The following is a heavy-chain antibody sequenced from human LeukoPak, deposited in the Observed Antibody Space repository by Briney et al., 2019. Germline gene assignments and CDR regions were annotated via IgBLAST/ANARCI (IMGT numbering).Heavy chain of an antibody. D-gene: IGHD1-26*01. V-gene: IGHV3-48*03. Sequence: GGSLRLSCAASGFTFSSYEMNWVRQAPGKGLEWFSYISFSGSTIYYADSVKGRFTISRDNAKNSLYLQMNSLRDEDTAVYYCARGGSYLSAFDIWGQGTMVTVSS. J-gene: IGHJ3*02. CDR1: GFTFSSYE. CDR3: ARGGSYLSAFDI. CDR2: ISFSGSTI.